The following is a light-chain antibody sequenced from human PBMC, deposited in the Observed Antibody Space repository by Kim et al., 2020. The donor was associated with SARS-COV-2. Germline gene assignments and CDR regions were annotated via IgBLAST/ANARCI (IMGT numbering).Light chain of an antibody. Sequence: SVSPGQTASITCSGDKLGDKYASWYQQKSGQSPILVIYQESKRPSGIPERFSGSNAGNTATLTISGTQAMDEADYYCQAWASSTKVFGGGTQLTVL. CDR1: KLGDKY. CDR3: QAWASSTKV. CDR2: QES. J-gene: IGLJ3*02. V-gene: IGLV3-1*01.